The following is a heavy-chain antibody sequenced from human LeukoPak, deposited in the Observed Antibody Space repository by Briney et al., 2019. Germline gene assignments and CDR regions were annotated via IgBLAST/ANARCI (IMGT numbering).Heavy chain of an antibody. CDR3: ARDPYCSSSSCYTNWFDP. Sequence: SETLSLTCTVSGGSISSYYWSWIRQPAGKGLEWIGRIYTSGSTNYNPSLESRVTMSVDTSKNQFSLKLSSVTAADTAVYYCARDPYCSSSSCYTNWFDPWGQGTLVTVSS. V-gene: IGHV4-4*07. J-gene: IGHJ5*02. CDR1: GGSISSYY. D-gene: IGHD2-2*02. CDR2: IYTSGST.